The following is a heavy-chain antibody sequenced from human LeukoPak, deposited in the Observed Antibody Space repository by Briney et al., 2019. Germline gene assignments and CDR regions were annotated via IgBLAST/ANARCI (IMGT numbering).Heavy chain of an antibody. D-gene: IGHD6-19*01. CDR2: ISGSGGST. CDR3: AKVQAVAGTTLDY. J-gene: IGHJ4*02. Sequence: GGSLRLSCAASGFTFSSYGMSWVRQAPGKGLEWVSAISGSGGSTYYADSVKGRFTISRDNSKNTLYLQMNSLRAEDTAVYYCAKVQAVAGTTLDYWGQGTLVTVSS. CDR1: GFTFSSYG. V-gene: IGHV3-23*01.